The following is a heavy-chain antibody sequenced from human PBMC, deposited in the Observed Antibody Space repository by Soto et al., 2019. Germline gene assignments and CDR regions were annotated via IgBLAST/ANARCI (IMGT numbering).Heavy chain of an antibody. J-gene: IGHJ6*02. CDR3: ARRPSHRYSSSCDSPYCYYGMDV. V-gene: IGHV5-51*01. CDR2: IYPGDSDT. D-gene: IGHD6-13*01. CDR1: GYSFTSYW. Sequence: GESLKISCKGSGYSFTSYWIGWVRQMPGKGLEWMGIIYPGDSDTRYSPSFQGQVTISADKSISTAYLQWSSLKASDPAMYYCARRPSHRYSSSCDSPYCYYGMDVWGQGTTVTV.